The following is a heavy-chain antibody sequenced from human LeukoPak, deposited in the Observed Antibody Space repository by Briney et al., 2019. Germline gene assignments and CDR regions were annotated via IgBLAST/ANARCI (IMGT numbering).Heavy chain of an antibody. J-gene: IGHJ4*02. CDR1: GFTFDDYA. CDR2: ISWNSDGI. Sequence: PGRSLRLSCAASGFTFDDYAMHWVRQAPGKGLEWVSGISWNSDGIGYADSVKGRFTISRDNAKNSLYLQMNSLRAEDTALYYCAKDIWAHIVVVTALDYWGQGTLVTVSS. V-gene: IGHV3-9*01. CDR3: AKDIWAHIVVVTALDY. D-gene: IGHD2-21*02.